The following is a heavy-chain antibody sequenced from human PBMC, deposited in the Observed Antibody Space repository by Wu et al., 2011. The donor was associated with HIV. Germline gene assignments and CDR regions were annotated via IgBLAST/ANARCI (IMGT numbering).Heavy chain of an antibody. CDR1: GGTFSSYA. V-gene: IGHV1-69*05. CDR2: IIPIFGTA. CDR3: ARDLGITGAVGYYFDY. J-gene: IGHJ4*02. Sequence: SCKASGGTFSSYAISWVRQAPGQGLEWMGGIIPIFGTANYAQKFQGRVTITTDESTSTAYMELSSLRSEDTAVYYCARDLGITGAVGYYFDYWGQGTLVTVSS. D-gene: IGHD7-27*01.